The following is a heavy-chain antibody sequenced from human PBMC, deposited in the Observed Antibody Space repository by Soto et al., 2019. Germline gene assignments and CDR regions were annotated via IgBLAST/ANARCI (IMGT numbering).Heavy chain of an antibody. V-gene: IGHV3-33*01. D-gene: IGHD3-3*01. CDR3: ARDRNDFWSGYYYYMDV. CDR1: GFTFSSYG. Sequence: GGSLRLSCAASGFTFSSYGMHWVRQAPGKGLEWVAVIWYDGSNKYYADSVKGRFTISRDNSKNTLYLQMNSLRAEDTAVYYCARDRNDFWSGYYYYMDVWGKGTMVTVSS. J-gene: IGHJ6*03. CDR2: IWYDGSNK.